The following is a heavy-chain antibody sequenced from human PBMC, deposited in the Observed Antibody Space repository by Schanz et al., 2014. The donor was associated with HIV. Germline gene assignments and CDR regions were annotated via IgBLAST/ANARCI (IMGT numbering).Heavy chain of an antibody. Sequence: VQLVESGGGVVQPGRSLRLSCAASGFTFSTYGMHWVRQGPGKGLEWVAFISYDGSNKYYADSVKGRFTISRDNSKNTLYVQMNRLRAEDTAVYYCAKVATWDYYGMDVWGQGTTVTVSS. V-gene: IGHV3-30*18. CDR3: AKVATWDYYGMDV. CDR1: GFTFSTYG. J-gene: IGHJ6*02. CDR2: ISYDGSNK.